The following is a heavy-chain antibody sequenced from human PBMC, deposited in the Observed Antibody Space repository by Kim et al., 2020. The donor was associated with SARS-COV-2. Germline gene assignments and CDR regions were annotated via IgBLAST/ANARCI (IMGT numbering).Heavy chain of an antibody. Sequence: GGSLRLSCAASGFMFNNYWMGWVRQAPGKGLEWVANIKEDGSEDYYLGTVMGRFTISRDNAKNSLYLQMNSLTAEDTAVYYCARLRPTGISFWYFDLWGR. V-gene: IGHV3-7*03. D-gene: IGHD3-3*02. CDR2: IKEDGSED. CDR1: GFMFNNYW. J-gene: IGHJ2*01. CDR3: ARLRPTGISFWYFDL.